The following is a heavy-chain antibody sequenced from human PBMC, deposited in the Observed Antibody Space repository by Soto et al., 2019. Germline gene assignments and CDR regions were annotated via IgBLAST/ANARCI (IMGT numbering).Heavy chain of an antibody. V-gene: IGHV1-18*01. CDR1: GYTVTSYG. Sequence: QVQLVQSGAEVKKPGASVKVSCKASGYTVTSYGISWVRQAPGQGPEWMGWISGYNGNTNYAQKLQGRVTMTTDTSTSTAYMELRSLRSDDTAVYYCARDVRGHYYYYGMDVWGQGTTVTVSS. J-gene: IGHJ6*02. D-gene: IGHD5-12*01. CDR2: ISGYNGNT. CDR3: ARDVRGHYYYYGMDV.